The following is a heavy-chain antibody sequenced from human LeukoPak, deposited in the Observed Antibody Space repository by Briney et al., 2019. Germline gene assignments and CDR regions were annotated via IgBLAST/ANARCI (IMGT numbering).Heavy chain of an antibody. CDR2: ISYDGSNK. CDR3: AKDQFPIQLSPIDY. J-gene: IGHJ4*02. D-gene: IGHD5-18*01. V-gene: IGHV3-30*18. CDR1: GFTSSSYG. Sequence: PGGSLRLSCAASGFTSSSYGMHWVRQAPGKGLEWVAVISYDGSNKYYADSVKGRFTISRDNSKNTLYLQMNSLRAEDTAVYYCAKDQFPIQLSPIDYWGQGTLVTVSS.